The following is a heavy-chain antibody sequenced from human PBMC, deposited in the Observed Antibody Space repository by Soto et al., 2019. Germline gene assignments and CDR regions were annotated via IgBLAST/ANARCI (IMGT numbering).Heavy chain of an antibody. D-gene: IGHD2-2*01. CDR2: ISGSGGST. J-gene: IGHJ4*02. Sequence: GGCMRLSCAASGVTFSSYAMSWVRQAPGKGLEWVSAISGSGGSTYYADSVKGRFTISRDNSKNTLYLQMNSLRAEDTAVYYCAKVSIVVVPAAQFDYWGQGTLVTVSS. CDR1: GVTFSSYA. V-gene: IGHV3-23*01. CDR3: AKVSIVVVPAAQFDY.